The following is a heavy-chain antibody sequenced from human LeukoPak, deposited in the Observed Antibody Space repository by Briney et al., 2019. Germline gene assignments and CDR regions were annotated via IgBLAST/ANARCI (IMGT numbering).Heavy chain of an antibody. CDR1: GLTFSSYS. Sequence: GGSLRLSCAASGLTFSSYSMNWVRQAPGKGLEWVSSISSSSSYIYYADSVKGRFTISRDNAKNSLYLQMNSLRAEDTAVYYCATLDCSGGSCYREVDYWGQGTLVTVSS. CDR2: ISSSSSYI. D-gene: IGHD2-15*01. V-gene: IGHV3-21*01. J-gene: IGHJ4*02. CDR3: ATLDCSGGSCYREVDY.